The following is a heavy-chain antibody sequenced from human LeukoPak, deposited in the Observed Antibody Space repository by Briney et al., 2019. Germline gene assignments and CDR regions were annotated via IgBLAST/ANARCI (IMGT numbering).Heavy chain of an antibody. CDR1: GFTFTTYS. V-gene: IGHV3-7*01. CDR2: INPDGSGK. J-gene: IGHJ4*02. CDR3: ARDPGPFDY. Sequence: PGGSLRLSCAASGFTFTTYSMTWVRQAPGKGLEWVANINPDGSGKYYVDSVKGRFTISRDNGKNSLYLQTNSLRAEDTAVYYCARDPGPFDYWGQGTLVTVSS.